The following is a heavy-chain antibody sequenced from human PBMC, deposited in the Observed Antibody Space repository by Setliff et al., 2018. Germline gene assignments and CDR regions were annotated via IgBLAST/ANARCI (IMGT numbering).Heavy chain of an antibody. J-gene: IGHJ6*03. D-gene: IGHD6-6*01. CDR2: IKEDGGEQ. V-gene: IGHV3-7*01. CDR3: VRLAGQLGQTRSNYYYYYYMDV. CDR1: GFTFSSYY. Sequence: GGSLRLSCAASGFTFSSYYMTWVRQAPGKGLEWVANIKEDGGEQYYVDSVKGRFTISRDNAKNSLYLQMNSLAAEDTAVFYCVRLAGQLGQTRSNYYYYYYMDVWGKGTTVTVSS.